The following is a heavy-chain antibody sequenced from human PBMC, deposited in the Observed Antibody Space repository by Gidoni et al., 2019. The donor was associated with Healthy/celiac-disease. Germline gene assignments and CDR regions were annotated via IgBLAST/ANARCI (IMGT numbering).Heavy chain of an antibody. D-gene: IGHD2-15*01. V-gene: IGHV4-59*01. CDR2: IYYNGST. CDR3: ARVPKDCSGGSCSIDY. CDR1: GGSISSYY. Sequence: QVQLQESGPGLVKPSETLSLTCTVSGGSISSYYWSWIRQPPGKGLEWIVYIYYNGSTNYNPSLKSRVTISVDTSKNQFSLKLSSVTAADTAVYYCARVPKDCSGGSCSIDYWGQGTLVTVSS. J-gene: IGHJ4*02.